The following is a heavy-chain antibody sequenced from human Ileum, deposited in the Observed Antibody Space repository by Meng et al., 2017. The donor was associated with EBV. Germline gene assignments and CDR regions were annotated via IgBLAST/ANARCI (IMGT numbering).Heavy chain of an antibody. CDR3: ARNVPGTSAYYD. D-gene: IGHD3-22*01. CDR2: IYYSGST. J-gene: IGHJ4*02. Sequence: QLDLPESGPGLLKPSDTPSLTCAVSGYSISSTNWGGWIRQPPGKGLEWIGYIYYSGSTSYNPSLRSRVTMSVDTSKNQFSLNLNSVTAVDTAVYYCARNVPGTSAYYDWGQGTLVTVSS. V-gene: IGHV4-28*01. CDR1: GYSISSTNW.